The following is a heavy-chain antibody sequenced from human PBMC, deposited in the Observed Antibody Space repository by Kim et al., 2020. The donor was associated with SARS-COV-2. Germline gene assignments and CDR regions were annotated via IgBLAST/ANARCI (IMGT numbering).Heavy chain of an antibody. D-gene: IGHD6-6*01. V-gene: IGHV1-18*01. CDR3: ARSAYSSSETFDY. J-gene: IGHJ4*02. Sequence: AQKLQGRVTMTTGTTTSTAYMELRSLRSDDTAVYYCARSAYSSSETFDYWGQGTLVTVSS.